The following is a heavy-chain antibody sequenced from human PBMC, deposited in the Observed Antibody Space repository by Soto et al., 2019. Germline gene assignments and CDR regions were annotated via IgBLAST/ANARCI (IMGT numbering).Heavy chain of an antibody. Sequence: QVQLVQSGAEVKRPGSSVKVSCKASGGTFSRYAISWVRQAPGQGLEWMGGIIPMFGKANYAQKFQGRVTLTADESTRTGYMELGSLISDDTAVYYCASDGAHSDRSAYYSPYWGQGTLVTVSS. J-gene: IGHJ4*02. CDR2: IIPMFGKA. V-gene: IGHV1-69*01. CDR1: GGTFSRYA. CDR3: ASDGAHSDRSAYYSPY. D-gene: IGHD3-22*01.